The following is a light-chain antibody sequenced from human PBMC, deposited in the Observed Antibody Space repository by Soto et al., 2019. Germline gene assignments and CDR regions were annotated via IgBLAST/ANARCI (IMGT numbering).Light chain of an antibody. V-gene: IGKV3-15*01. J-gene: IGKJ2*01. CDR2: CAS. Sequence: EIVMTQSPATLSLSPGERAALSCRASQSINSELAWYQQNPGQPPRLLIYCASTRATVVPARLTGSASGSEFTLTISGLQSEDFAVYYCQQGHNWPLNFGQGTRLPI. CDR1: QSINSE. CDR3: QQGHNWPLN.